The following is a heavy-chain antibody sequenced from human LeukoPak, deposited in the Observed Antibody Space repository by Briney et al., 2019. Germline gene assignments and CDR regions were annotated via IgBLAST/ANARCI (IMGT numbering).Heavy chain of an antibody. V-gene: IGHV4-39*01. CDR1: GGSISSSSYY. J-gene: IGHJ3*02. CDR2: IYYSGST. Sequence: SETLSLTCTVSGGSISSSSYYWGWIRQPPGKGLEWIGSIYYSGSTYYNPSLKSRVTISVDTSKDQFSLKLSPVTAADTAVYYCARHPAANIVGATSDAFDIWGQGTMVTVSS. D-gene: IGHD1-26*01. CDR3: ARHPAANIVGATSDAFDI.